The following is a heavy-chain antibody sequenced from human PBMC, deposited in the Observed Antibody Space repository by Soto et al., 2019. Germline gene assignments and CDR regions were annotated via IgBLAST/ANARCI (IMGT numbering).Heavy chain of an antibody. J-gene: IGHJ6*02. V-gene: IGHV1-69*13. D-gene: IGHD5-18*01. CDR3: AREGYSYGFDYYGMDV. CDR2: IIPIFGTA. Sequence: EASVKVSCKASGGTFSSYAISWVRQAPGQGLEWMGGIIPIFGTANYAQKFQGRVTITADESTSTAYMELSSLRSEDTAVYYCAREGYSYGFDYYGMDVWGQGTTVTV. CDR1: GGTFSSYA.